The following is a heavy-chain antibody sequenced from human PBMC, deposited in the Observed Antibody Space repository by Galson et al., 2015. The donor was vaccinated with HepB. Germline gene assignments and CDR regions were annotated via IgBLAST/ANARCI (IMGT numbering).Heavy chain of an antibody. CDR2: IIPILGIA. CDR3: ARAGYGDAIKRGVWFDP. Sequence: SVKVSCKASGGTFSSYTISWVRQAPGQGLEWMGRIIPILGIANYAQKFQGRVTITADKSTSTAYMELSSLRSEDTAVYYCARAGYGDAIKRGVWFDPWGQGTLVTVSS. D-gene: IGHD4-17*01. CDR1: GGTFSSYT. V-gene: IGHV1-69*02. J-gene: IGHJ5*02.